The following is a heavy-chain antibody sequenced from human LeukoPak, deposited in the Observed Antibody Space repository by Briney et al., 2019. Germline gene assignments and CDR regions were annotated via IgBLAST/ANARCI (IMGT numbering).Heavy chain of an antibody. Sequence: ASVKVSCKASGYTFTSYGISWVRQAPGQGLEWMGWISAYNGNTNYAQKLQGRVTMTTDTSTSTAYMELRSLRSDDTAVYYCARVVLLWFGELLGDPDYWGQGTLVTVSS. J-gene: IGHJ4*02. CDR2: ISAYNGNT. V-gene: IGHV1-18*01. CDR1: GYTFTSYG. CDR3: ARVVLLWFGELLGDPDY. D-gene: IGHD3-10*01.